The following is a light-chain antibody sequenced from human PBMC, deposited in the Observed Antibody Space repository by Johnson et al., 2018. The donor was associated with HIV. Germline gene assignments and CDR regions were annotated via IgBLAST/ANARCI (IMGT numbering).Light chain of an antibody. CDR3: GTWDSRLRGYG. CDR2: ESN. Sequence: QSVLTQPPSVSAAPGQRVTISCSGSSFNFGNNFVSWYQQVPGTAPKLLICESNKRPSGIPNRFSGSQSGTSAPLGITALQHGDEADYYCGTWDSRLRGYGVGTGTKVTVL. CDR1: SFNFGNNF. V-gene: IGLV1-51*02. J-gene: IGLJ1*01.